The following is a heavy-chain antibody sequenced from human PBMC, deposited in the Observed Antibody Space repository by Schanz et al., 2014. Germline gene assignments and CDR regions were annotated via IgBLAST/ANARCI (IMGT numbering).Heavy chain of an antibody. CDR3: ARVHHYDPSGWGYFDY. D-gene: IGHD3-22*01. J-gene: IGHJ4*02. CDR2: IYSGIGA. Sequence: EVQLVESGGGLVQPGGSLRLSCGGSGFTLSNSDMHWVRQGTGKGLEWVSVIYSGIGAYYADSVKDRFTVSRDNSKNTVYLQMNRLRAEDTAVYYCARVHHYDPSGWGYFDYWGQGALVTVSS. V-gene: IGHV3-66*01. CDR1: GFTLSNSD.